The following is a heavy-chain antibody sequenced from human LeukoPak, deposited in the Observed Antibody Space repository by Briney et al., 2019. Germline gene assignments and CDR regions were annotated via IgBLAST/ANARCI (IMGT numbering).Heavy chain of an antibody. D-gene: IGHD4-17*01. Sequence: GASVKVSCKASGYTFTGYYMHWVRQAPGQGLEWMGWINPNSGGTNYAQKFQSRVTMTRDTSISTAYMELSRLRSDDTAVYYCARDYVTTNGMDVWGQGTTVTVSS. V-gene: IGHV1-2*02. CDR2: INPNSGGT. CDR1: GYTFTGYY. J-gene: IGHJ6*02. CDR3: ARDYVTTNGMDV.